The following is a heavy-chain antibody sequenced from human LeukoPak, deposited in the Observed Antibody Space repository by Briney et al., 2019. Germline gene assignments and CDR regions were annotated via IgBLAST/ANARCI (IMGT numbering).Heavy chain of an antibody. CDR2: INHSGST. V-gene: IGHV4-34*01. Sequence: SETLSLTCAVHGGSFSGYYWSWIRQPPGKGLEWIGEINHSGSTNYNPSLKSRVTISVDTSKNQFSLKLSSVTAADTAVYYCARGPPDPFDYWGQGTLVTVSS. CDR3: ARGPPDPFDY. J-gene: IGHJ4*02. CDR1: GGSFSGYY.